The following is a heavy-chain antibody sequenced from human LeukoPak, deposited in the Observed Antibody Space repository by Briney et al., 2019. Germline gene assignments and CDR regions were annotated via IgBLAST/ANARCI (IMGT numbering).Heavy chain of an antibody. V-gene: IGHV4-39*01. D-gene: IGHD2-15*01. CDR1: GGSISSSSYY. CDR2: IYYSGST. Sequence: PSETLSLTCTVSGGSISSSSYYWGWIRQPPGKGLEWIGSIYYSGSTYSNPSLQSRVTISVDTSKNQFSLKLNSVTAADTAVYYCASFYCSGGSCYQYYSYYYMDVWGKGTTVTISS. CDR3: ASFYCSGGSCYQYYSYYYMDV. J-gene: IGHJ6*03.